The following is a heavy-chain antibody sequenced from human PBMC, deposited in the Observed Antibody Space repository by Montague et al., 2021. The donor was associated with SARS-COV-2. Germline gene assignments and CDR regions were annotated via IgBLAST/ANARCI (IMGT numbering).Heavy chain of an antibody. Sequence: SETLSLTCSVSGGSISSDYWSWIRQSPGKGLEWIGYIYYRGTTNYNPSLKSRVTFSVDTSKNQFSLKLISVAAADTAVYYCARPRQLLRSYFDYWGQGTLVTVSS. D-gene: IGHD5-24*01. J-gene: IGHJ4*02. V-gene: IGHV4-59*08. CDR1: GGSISSDY. CDR3: ARPRQLLRSYFDY. CDR2: IYYRGTT.